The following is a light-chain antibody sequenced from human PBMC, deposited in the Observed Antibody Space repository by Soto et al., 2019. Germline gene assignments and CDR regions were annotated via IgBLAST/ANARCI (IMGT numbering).Light chain of an antibody. V-gene: IGKV1-5*03. CDR3: QQYNSYSPVWT. Sequence: DIQMTQSPSTLSASVGDRVTITCRASQSISSWLAWYQQKPGKAPKLLIYKASSLESGVPPRLSGSGPVTEYTLTIISLQPDDFATYYCQQYNSYSPVWTFGQGTKVEIK. CDR2: KAS. CDR1: QSISSW. J-gene: IGKJ1*01.